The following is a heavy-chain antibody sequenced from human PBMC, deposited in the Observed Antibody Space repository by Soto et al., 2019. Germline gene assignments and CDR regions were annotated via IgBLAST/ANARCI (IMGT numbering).Heavy chain of an antibody. CDR1: GAALSSYT. J-gene: IGHJ4*02. CDR3: ARDRVPGYCDY. Sequence: QVQLVQSGAEVKKPGSSVKVSCKASGAALSSYTISWVRQAPGQGLEWMGRIIPILGIANYPQNFQGRITITADKSTTTDYMELSSLRSEETAVYYCARDRVPGYCDYWGQGTLVTVSS. CDR2: IIPILGIA. V-gene: IGHV1-69*08. D-gene: IGHD2-2*01.